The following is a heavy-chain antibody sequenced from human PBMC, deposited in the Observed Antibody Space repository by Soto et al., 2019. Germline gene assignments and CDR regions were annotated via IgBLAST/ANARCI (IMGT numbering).Heavy chain of an antibody. CDR1: GLTFNLYA. CDR2: LSGGGSTT. J-gene: IGHJ4*02. D-gene: IGHD3-10*01. V-gene: IGHV3-23*01. Sequence: EVQLLESGADLVQPGESLRLSCAASGLTFNLYAMSWVRQAPGKGLEWVSALSGGGSTTYYADSVKGRFTISRDNFKNTLYLQMNSLRAEDTALYYCAKSRGVIATASYFDYWGQGTLVTVSS. CDR3: AKSRGVIATASYFDY.